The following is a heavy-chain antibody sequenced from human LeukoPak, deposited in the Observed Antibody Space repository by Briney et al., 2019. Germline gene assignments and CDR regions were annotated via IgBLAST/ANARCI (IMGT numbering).Heavy chain of an antibody. CDR3: ARDRYGDYVLDY. CDR2: IWYDGSNE. V-gene: IGHV3-33*08. J-gene: IGHJ4*02. Sequence: PGRSLRLSCAASGFTFSSYGMHWVRQAPGKGLEWVAVIWYDGSNEYYADSVKGRFTISRDNSKNTLYLQMNSLRAEDTAVYYCARDRYGDYVLDYWGQGTLVTVSS. CDR1: GFTFSSYG. D-gene: IGHD4-17*01.